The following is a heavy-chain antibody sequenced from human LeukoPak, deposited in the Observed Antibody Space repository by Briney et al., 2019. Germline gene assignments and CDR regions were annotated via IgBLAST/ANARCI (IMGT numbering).Heavy chain of an antibody. Sequence: GGYLSLSCAASGFTFSTSAMSWVRQAPGKGLEYVSTVSGGGGTSTYYTDSVAGRFIISRDDPKNTLYLQMSSLRVEDTAVYYCAKGGGLLWLGESPRWFDPWGQGTLVTVSS. CDR3: AKGGGLLWLGESPRWFDP. V-gene: IGHV3-23*01. J-gene: IGHJ5*02. D-gene: IGHD3-10*01. CDR2: VSGGGGTST. CDR1: GFTFSTSA.